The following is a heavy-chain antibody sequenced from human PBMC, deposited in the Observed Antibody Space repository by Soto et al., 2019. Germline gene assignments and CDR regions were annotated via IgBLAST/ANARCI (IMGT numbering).Heavy chain of an antibody. CDR3: AKDRMVRSYYYGMDV. CDR2: ISYDGSNR. Sequence: QVHLVESGGGVVQPGGSLRLSCAASGDSGFSFSSYGIHWVRQAPGKGLEWVSVISYDGSNRHFADSVKGRFAVSRDDAMHTVYLQMNALRPEDTAVYYCAKDRMVRSYYYGMDVWGQWTTVTVSS. J-gene: IGHJ6*02. D-gene: IGHD5-18*01. CDR1: GDSGFSFSSYG. V-gene: IGHV3-30*18.